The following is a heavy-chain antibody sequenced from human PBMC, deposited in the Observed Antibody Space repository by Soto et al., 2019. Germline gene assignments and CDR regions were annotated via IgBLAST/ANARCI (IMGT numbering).Heavy chain of an antibody. CDR1: GGSISSGGYY. CDR2: IYYSGST. Sequence: QVQLQESGPGLVKPSQTLSLTCTVSGGSISSGGYYWSWIRQHPGKGLEWIGYIYYSGSTYYNPSLKSRVTIAVDTSKNQFSLKLSSVTAADTAVYYCARPIFGVVSGGMDVWGQGTTVTVSS. J-gene: IGHJ6*02. CDR3: ARPIFGVVSGGMDV. V-gene: IGHV4-31*03. D-gene: IGHD3-3*01.